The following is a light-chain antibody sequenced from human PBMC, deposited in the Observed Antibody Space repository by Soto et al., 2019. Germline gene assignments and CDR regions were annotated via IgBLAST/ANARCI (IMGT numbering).Light chain of an antibody. CDR3: HQYYDTAWA. J-gene: IGKJ1*01. CDR1: QSISHSSNNKNK. V-gene: IGKV4-1*01. Sequence: DIVMTQSPDSLAVSLGERATINCKSSQSISHSSNNKNKLAWYQQKPGQPPKLLISWASIRESGVPDRFSGSGSGTDFTLTISSLQAVDVAVYFCHQYYDTAWAFGQGTKVEIK. CDR2: WAS.